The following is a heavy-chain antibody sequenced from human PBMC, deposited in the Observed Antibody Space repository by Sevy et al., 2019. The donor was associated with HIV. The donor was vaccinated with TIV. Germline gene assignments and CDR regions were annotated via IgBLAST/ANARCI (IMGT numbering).Heavy chain of an antibody. D-gene: IGHD2-15*01. J-gene: IGHJ4*02. V-gene: IGHV1-24*01. CDR3: ATDRPSRRSGGSCRLGY. CDR2: FDPEDGET. CDR1: GYTLTELS. Sequence: ASVKVSCKVSGYTLTELSMHWVRQAPGKGLEWMGGFDPEDGETIYSQKFQGRVTMTEDTSTDTAYMELSSLRSEDTAVYYCATDRPSRRSGGSCRLGYWGQGTLVTVSS.